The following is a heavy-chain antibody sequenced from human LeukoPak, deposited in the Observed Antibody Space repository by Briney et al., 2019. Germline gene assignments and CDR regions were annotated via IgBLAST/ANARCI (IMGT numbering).Heavy chain of an antibody. CDR1: GGAISSYY. D-gene: IGHD6-13*01. J-gene: IGHJ6*02. CDR3: ARVDSSSWYYYGMDG. V-gene: IGHV4-59*01. CDR2: IYYSGST. Sequence: SENLSLTCTVSGGAISSYYWSWIRQPPGKGLEWIGYIYYSGSTNYNPSLKSRITISVDTSKHQFSLKLSSVTAADTAVYYCARVDSSSWYYYGMDGWGQGGNVSVSS.